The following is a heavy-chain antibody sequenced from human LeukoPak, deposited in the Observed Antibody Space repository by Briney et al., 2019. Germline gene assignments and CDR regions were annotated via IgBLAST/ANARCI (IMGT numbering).Heavy chain of an antibody. CDR1: GFTFSSYG. CDR2: IWYDGSNK. Sequence: PGGSLRLSCAASGFTFSSYGMHWVSQAPGKGLEWVAVIWYDGSNKYYAESVKGRFTISRDNSKNTLYLQMNSLRAEDTAVYYCARHLSPYYDFWSGYFSYYYYGMDVWGQGTTVTVSS. V-gene: IGHV3-33*01. J-gene: IGHJ6*02. CDR3: ARHLSPYYDFWSGYFSYYYYGMDV. D-gene: IGHD3-3*01.